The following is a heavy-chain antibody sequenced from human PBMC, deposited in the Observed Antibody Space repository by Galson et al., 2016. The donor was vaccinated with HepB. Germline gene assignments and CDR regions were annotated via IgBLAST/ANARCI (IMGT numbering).Heavy chain of an antibody. J-gene: IGHJ4*02. Sequence: SLRLSCAASGFTFTSNAMSWVRQAPGKGLEWVSTISGRGGRTFYADSVKGRFTVSRDNSKSAVYLQMNSLKTEDTAIYYCAKDKVGATPFEYWGQGTLVTVSS. V-gene: IGHV3-23*01. CDR1: GFTFTSNA. D-gene: IGHD1-26*01. CDR2: ISGRGGRT. CDR3: AKDKVGATPFEY.